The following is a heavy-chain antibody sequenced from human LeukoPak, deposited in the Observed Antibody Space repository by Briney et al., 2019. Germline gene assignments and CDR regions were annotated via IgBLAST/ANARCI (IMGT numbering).Heavy chain of an antibody. CDR1: GFTFSSYG. CDR2: IWYDGSNK. CDR3: ARDPGDYYGSGSSDAFDI. J-gene: IGHJ3*02. D-gene: IGHD3-10*01. V-gene: IGHV3-33*01. Sequence: PGRSVRLSCGASGFTFSSYGMHWVRQAPGKGLEWVAVIWYDGSNKYYADSVKGRFTISRDNSKNTLYLQMNSLRAEDTAVYYCARDPGDYYGSGSSDAFDIWGQGTMVTVSS.